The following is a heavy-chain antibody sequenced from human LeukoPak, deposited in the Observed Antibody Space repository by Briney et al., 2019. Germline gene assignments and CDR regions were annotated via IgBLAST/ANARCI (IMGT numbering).Heavy chain of an antibody. CDR2: IYHSGNT. CDR1: GGSISSSSYY. V-gene: IGHV4-39*01. D-gene: IGHD6-6*01. J-gene: IGHJ4*02. Sequence: SETLSLTCTVSGGSISSSSYYWGWIRQPPGKGLEWIGDIYHSGNTYYNPSLKSRVSISVDTSKNQFSLKLSSVTAADTAVYYCARRPSSSSDWGYWGQGTLVTVSS. CDR3: ARRPSSSSDWGY.